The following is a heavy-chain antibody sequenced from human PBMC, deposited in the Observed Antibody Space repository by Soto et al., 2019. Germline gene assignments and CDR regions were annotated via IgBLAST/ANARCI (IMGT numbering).Heavy chain of an antibody. CDR2: IIPIVGTG. J-gene: IGHJ6*02. CDR3: ARVVFLVPTAPTHYYYHMDV. Sequence: QVQLVQSGAEVRKPGSSVTVSCKASGGTFSNYAISWVRQAPGQGLEWMGGIIPIVGTGSYAQKFQGRVTITADEPTTTAYMELSSLRFEDPAVYYCARVVFLVPTAPTHYYYHMDVWGPGTTVTVSS. V-gene: IGHV1-69*01. CDR1: GGTFSNYA. D-gene: IGHD3-10*02.